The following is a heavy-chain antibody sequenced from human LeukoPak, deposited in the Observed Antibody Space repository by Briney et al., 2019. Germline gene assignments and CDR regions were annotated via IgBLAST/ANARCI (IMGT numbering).Heavy chain of an antibody. CDR3: TGSGGYYFDY. Sequence: HTGGSLRLSCAASGFTVTSNYMSWVRQAPGKGLEWVSVIYSGGSTYYADSVKGRFTISRDNSKNTLYLQMNSLRAEDTAVYYCTGSGGYYFDYWGQGTLVTVSS. CDR2: IYSGGST. J-gene: IGHJ4*02. V-gene: IGHV3-53*01. D-gene: IGHD1-1*01. CDR1: GFTVTSNY.